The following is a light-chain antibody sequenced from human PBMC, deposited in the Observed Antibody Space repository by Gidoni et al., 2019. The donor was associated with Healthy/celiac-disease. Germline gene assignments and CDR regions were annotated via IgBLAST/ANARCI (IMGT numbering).Light chain of an antibody. V-gene: IGKV3-11*01. J-gene: IGKJ5*01. CDR3: QQRSNGIT. CDR2: DAS. CDR1: QSVSSY. Sequence: EIVLTQSPATLSLSPGERATLSCRASQSVSSYLAWYQQKPGQAPRLLIYDASNRATGILARFSGSGSGTDFTLTISSLEPEDFAVYYCQQRSNGITFGQGTRLEIK.